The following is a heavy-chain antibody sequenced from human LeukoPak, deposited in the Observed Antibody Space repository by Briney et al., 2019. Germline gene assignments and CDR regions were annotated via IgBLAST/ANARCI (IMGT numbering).Heavy chain of an antibody. CDR1: GYTFTSYD. CDR2: INPNSGGT. CDR3: ASTYDYVWGSYRYRPFDY. V-gene: IGHV1-2*02. Sequence: ASVKVFCKASGYTFTSYDINWVRQAPGQGLEWMGWINPNSGGTNYAQKFQGRVTMNRDTSISTAYMELSRLRSDDTAVYYCASTYDYVWGSYRYRPFDYWGQGTLVTVSS. D-gene: IGHD3-16*02. J-gene: IGHJ4*02.